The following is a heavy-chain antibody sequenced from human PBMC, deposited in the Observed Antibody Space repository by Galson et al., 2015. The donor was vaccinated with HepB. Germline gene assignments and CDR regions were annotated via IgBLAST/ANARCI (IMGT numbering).Heavy chain of an antibody. CDR3: TRGLGARFDY. CDR2: IDSDGTST. J-gene: IGHJ4*02. D-gene: IGHD1-26*01. Sequence: SLRLSCAASGFTFSSYWMHWVRQVPGKGLVWVSRIDSDGTSTRYADSVKGRFTVSRDNGKNTLYLQMNSLRVEDTAIYYCTRGLGARFDYWGQGILVTVSS. V-gene: IGHV3-74*01. CDR1: GFTFSSYW.